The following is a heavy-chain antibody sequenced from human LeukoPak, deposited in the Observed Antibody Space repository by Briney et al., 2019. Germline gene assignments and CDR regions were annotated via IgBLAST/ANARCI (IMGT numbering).Heavy chain of an antibody. CDR1: GFTFDDYA. J-gene: IGHJ4*02. V-gene: IGHV3-9*01. D-gene: IGHD2-21*02. CDR3: ARDCETYCGRDPPDY. CDR2: ISWNSGSI. Sequence: GGSLRLSCAASGFTFDDYAMHWVRQAPGKGLEWVSGISWNSGSIGHADSVKGRFTISRDDAKNSLSLQMNSLRAEDTAVYYCARDCETYCGRDPPDYWGQGTLVTVSS.